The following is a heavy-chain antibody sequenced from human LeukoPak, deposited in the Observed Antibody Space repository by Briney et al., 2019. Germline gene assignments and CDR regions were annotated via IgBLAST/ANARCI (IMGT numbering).Heavy chain of an antibody. CDR2: INHSGST. D-gene: IGHD3-10*01. J-gene: IGHJ4*02. CDR1: GGPFSGYY. Sequence: SETLSLTCAVYGGPFSGYYWSWIRQPPGKGLEWIGEINHSGSTNYNPSLKSRVTISVDTSKNQFSLKLSSVTAADTAVYYCASGITMVRGSVFYWGQGTLVTVSS. CDR3: ASGITMVRGSVFY. V-gene: IGHV4-34*01.